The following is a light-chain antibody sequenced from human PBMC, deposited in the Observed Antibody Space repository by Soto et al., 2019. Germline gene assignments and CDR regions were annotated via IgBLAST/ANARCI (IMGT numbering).Light chain of an antibody. CDR3: GADHGSGSNFVAV. Sequence: QLVLTQPPSASASLGASVTLTCTLSSGYSNYKVDWYQQRPGKGPRFVMRVGTGGIVGSKGDGIPDRFSVLGSGLNRYLTIKNIQEEYESDYHCGADHGSGSNFVAVFGGGTQLTVL. J-gene: IGLJ7*01. CDR2: VGTGGIVG. CDR1: SGYSNYK. V-gene: IGLV9-49*01.